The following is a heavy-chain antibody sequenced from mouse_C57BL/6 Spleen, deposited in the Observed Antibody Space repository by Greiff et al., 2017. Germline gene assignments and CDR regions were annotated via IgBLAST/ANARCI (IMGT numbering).Heavy chain of an antibody. CDR3: ARSLQLPWYFDV. Sequence: EVKLMESGGGLVQPGGSLSLSCAASGFTFTDYYMSWVRQPPGKALEWLGFIRNKANGYTTEYSASVKGRFTISRDNSQSILYLQMNALRAEDSATYYCARSLQLPWYFDVWGTGTTVTVSS. J-gene: IGHJ1*03. V-gene: IGHV7-3*01. CDR1: GFTFTDYY. D-gene: IGHD4-1*02. CDR2: IRNKANGYTT.